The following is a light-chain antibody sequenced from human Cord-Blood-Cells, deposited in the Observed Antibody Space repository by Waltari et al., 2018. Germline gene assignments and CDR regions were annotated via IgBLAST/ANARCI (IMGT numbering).Light chain of an antibody. CDR2: EVS. J-gene: IGLJ3*02. Sequence: SALTPPASVSGSPGPSLTLSRTGTSSDAGGYNLVSWYQQPPGKAPKPMIYEVSKRPSGVSNRFSGYKSCNTASLTISGHQAEDEADYYCCSYAGSSTWVFGGGTKLTVL. CDR3: CSYAGSSTWV. CDR1: SSDAGGYNL. V-gene: IGLV2-23*02.